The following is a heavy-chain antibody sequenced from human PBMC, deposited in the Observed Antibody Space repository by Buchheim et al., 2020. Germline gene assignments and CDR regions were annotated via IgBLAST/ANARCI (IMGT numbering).Heavy chain of an antibody. D-gene: IGHD5-12*01. Sequence: HVQIEQWGAGLLKPSETLSLTCAVSGGSFSDCYSTWIRQAPGRGLEWIGEVSYGGSTNLIPSLKSRVTMSVDTSKNEFSLTLHSVTAADTAVYYRVARGSCGYSDTPTWYFDLWGRGTL. J-gene: IGHJ2*01. CDR3: VARGSCGYSDTPTWYFDL. V-gene: IGHV4-34*02. CDR2: VSYGGST. CDR1: GGSFSDCY.